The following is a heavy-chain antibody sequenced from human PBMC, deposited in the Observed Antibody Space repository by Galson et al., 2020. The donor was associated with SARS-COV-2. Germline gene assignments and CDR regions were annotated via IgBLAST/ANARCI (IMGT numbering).Heavy chain of an antibody. V-gene: IGHV3-7*02. CDR3: VSIRVTTFSDLDH. CDR1: GFTFSNYW. D-gene: IGHD4-17*01. Sequence: SCAASGFTFSNYWMTWVRQAPGKGLEWVANIKQDGTKRQYVDSVKGRFTISRDNAKNSVYLQMNNLRTEDTATYYCVSIRVTTFSDLDHWGQGTLVTVSS. J-gene: IGHJ4*02. CDR2: IKQDGTKR.